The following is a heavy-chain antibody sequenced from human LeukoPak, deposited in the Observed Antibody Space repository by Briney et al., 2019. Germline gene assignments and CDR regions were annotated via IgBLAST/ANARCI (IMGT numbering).Heavy chain of an antibody. J-gene: IGHJ5*02. CDR2: INPGDSDT. Sequence: GESLKISCQASGYSFTSSLICWARQMPVKGLEWMAIINPGDSDTRYSPSFQGQVTISADKSISTVYLQWGSLKASDTAMYYCARQPGAGWFDPWGQGTLVTVSS. D-gene: IGHD3-10*01. CDR1: GYSFTSSL. V-gene: IGHV5-51*01. CDR3: ARQPGAGWFDP.